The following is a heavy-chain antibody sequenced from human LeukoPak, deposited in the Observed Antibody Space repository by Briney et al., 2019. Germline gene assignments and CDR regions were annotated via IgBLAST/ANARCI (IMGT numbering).Heavy chain of an antibody. D-gene: IGHD4-17*01. CDR3: ATMGLRYGGYYYGMDV. Sequence: ASVKVSCKVSGYTLTELSMHWVRQAPGKGLEWMGGFDREDGETIYAQKFQGRVTMTEDTSTDTAYMELSSLRSEDAAVYYCATMGLRYGGYYYGMDVWGQGTTVTVSS. CDR1: GYTLTELS. J-gene: IGHJ6*02. V-gene: IGHV1-24*01. CDR2: FDREDGET.